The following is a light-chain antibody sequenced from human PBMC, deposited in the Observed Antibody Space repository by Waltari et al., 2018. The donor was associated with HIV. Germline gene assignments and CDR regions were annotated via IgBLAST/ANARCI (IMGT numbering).Light chain of an antibody. CDR2: WAS. J-gene: IGKJ2*01. V-gene: IGKV4-1*01. Sequence: DIVMIQSPDSLAVSLGERATINCKSSQSVLKSSTNKNYLAWYQHKPGQPPKLLIYWASTRESGVPDRFSGSGSGTDFTLTISSLQAEDVAVYYCQQYYSTLYTFGQGTKLEIK. CDR3: QQYYSTLYT. CDR1: QSVLKSSTNKNY.